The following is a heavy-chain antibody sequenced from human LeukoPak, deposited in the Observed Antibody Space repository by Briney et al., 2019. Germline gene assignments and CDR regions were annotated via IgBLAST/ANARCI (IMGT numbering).Heavy chain of an antibody. J-gene: IGHJ4*02. CDR1: GFTFSSYE. CDR3: ARDWQWLVKSGNIDY. V-gene: IGHV3-30*04. Sequence: PGGSLRLSCAASGFTFSSYEMNWVRQAPGKGLEWVAVISYDGSNKYYADSVKGRFTISRDNSKNTLYLQMNSLRTEDTAVYYCARDWQWLVKSGNIDYWGQGTLVTVSS. CDR2: ISYDGSNK. D-gene: IGHD6-19*01.